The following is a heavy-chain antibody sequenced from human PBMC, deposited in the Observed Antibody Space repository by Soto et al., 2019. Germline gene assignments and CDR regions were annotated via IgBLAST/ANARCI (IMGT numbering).Heavy chain of an antibody. D-gene: IGHD3-16*01. V-gene: IGHV4-30-2*01. Sequence: SETLSLTCAVSGVSITTNGYSWSWIRQPPGKGLEWIGYIYPSGTIFYNPSLNSRGTISADTSNNQFSLKLTSVTAADTAVYFCATYTAFAKYYFDYWGRGTLVTVSS. CDR3: ATYTAFAKYYFDY. CDR1: GVSITTNGYS. J-gene: IGHJ4*02. CDR2: IYPSGTI.